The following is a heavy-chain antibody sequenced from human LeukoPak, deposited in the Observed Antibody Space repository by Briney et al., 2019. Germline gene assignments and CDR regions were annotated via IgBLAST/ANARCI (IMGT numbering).Heavy chain of an antibody. CDR1: GYNFASYT. Sequence: EASVKVSCKTSGYNFASYTMHRLRQAPGQSPEWMGSINGDNGNTKYSEKFQGRVTFTRDTSASSAYMELSRLRSEDTAVYYCARSSSGTYHYWGQGTLVTVSS. V-gene: IGHV1-3*01. CDR2: INGDNGNT. CDR3: ARSSSGTYHY. J-gene: IGHJ4*02. D-gene: IGHD3-10*01.